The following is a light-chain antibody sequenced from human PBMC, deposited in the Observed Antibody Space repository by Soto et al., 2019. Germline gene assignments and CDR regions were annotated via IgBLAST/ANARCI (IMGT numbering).Light chain of an antibody. CDR1: SSDVGGYNY. Sequence: QSALTQPASVSGSPGQTITISCTGTSSDVGGYNYLSWYQQHPGKAPKVMIYEVSNWPSGVSNRFSGSKSGNTASLTISGLQAEDEADYFCSSYTTSGTPVFGGGTKLTVL. CDR3: SSYTTSGTPV. J-gene: IGLJ3*02. CDR2: EVS. V-gene: IGLV2-14*01.